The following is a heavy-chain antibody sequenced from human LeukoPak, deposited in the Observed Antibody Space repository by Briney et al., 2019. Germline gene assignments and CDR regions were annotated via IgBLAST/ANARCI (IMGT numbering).Heavy chain of an antibody. CDR1: GGSIGSGGYY. J-gene: IGHJ5*02. CDR2: VYYSGST. D-gene: IGHD3-22*01. Sequence: SETLSLTCTVSGGSIGSGGYYWSWLRQHPGKGLEWVGYVYYSGSTYYNPSLKSRVTISVDTSKNQFSLKLSSVTAADTAVYYCARRMKIGVIWPWGQGTLVTVSS. V-gene: IGHV4-31*03. CDR3: ARRMKIGVIWP.